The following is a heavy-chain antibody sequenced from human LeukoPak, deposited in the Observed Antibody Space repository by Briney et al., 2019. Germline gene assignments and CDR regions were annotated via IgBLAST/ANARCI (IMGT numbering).Heavy chain of an antibody. Sequence: PSETLSLTCTVSGGSISSGGYYCSWIRQHPGKGLEWIGYIYYSGSTYYNPSLKSRVTISVDTSKNQFSLKLSSVTAADTAVYYCARVPDYGDYEGNFDYWGQGTLVTVSS. CDR2: IYYSGST. J-gene: IGHJ4*02. V-gene: IGHV4-31*03. D-gene: IGHD4-17*01. CDR1: GGSISSGGYY. CDR3: ARVPDYGDYEGNFDY.